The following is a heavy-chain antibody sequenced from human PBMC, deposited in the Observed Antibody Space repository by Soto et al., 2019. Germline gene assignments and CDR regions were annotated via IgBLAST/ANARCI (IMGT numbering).Heavy chain of an antibody. D-gene: IGHD4-17*01. CDR2: IIPISGAA. CDR1: GGPFSAYA. J-gene: IGHJ4*02. Sequence: QVQLVQSGAEVKKPGSSVKVSCKTSGGPFSAYAISWVRQAPGQGLEWMGGIIPISGAANYAQKFHGRVTITADESTTTAYMELSRLTSEDTAVYYCARVDTDGDYQYWSQGTLVTVSS. V-gene: IGHV1-69*01. CDR3: ARVDTDGDYQY.